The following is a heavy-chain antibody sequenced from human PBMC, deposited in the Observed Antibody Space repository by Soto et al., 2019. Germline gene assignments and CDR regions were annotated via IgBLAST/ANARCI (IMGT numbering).Heavy chain of an antibody. Sequence: XGSLRLSCAASGFTCSSHSMNWVRQAPGKGLGWVSSSSSSSYIYYADSVKCRFTISRDNAKNSLYLQMNSLRAEETAVHYCARSPEIFRSSCYQLIYGMDVWGQGTTVTVSS. J-gene: IGHJ6*02. V-gene: IGHV3-21*01. D-gene: IGHD6-13*01. CDR2: SSSSSYI. CDR1: GFTCSSHS. CDR3: ARSPEIFRSSCYQLIYGMDV.